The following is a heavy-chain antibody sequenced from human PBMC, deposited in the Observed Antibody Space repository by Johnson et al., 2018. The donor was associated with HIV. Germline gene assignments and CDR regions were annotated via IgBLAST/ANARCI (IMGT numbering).Heavy chain of an antibody. CDR3: AKSGGHCIGGMCYDAFDI. J-gene: IGHJ3*02. D-gene: IGHD2-15*01. CDR2: ISYDGSKK. CDR1: GFTFSRYV. Sequence: QVQLVESGGGLVQPGGSLRLSCAVSGFTFSRYVMHWVRQAPGKGLEWVAVISYDGSKKYHADSVKGRFSISRDNSKNTLYMEINSLRAEDTALYYCAKSGGHCIGGMCYDAFDIWGQGTMVTVSS. V-gene: IGHV3-30*18.